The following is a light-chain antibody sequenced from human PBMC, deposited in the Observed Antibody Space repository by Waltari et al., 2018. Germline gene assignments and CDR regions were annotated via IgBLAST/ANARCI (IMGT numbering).Light chain of an antibody. V-gene: IGLV6-57*03. CDR3: QSYDITNVI. Sequence: FLLTQPHSVSGSPGETVTISCTRTSGSIAGDYVQWYQRRPGSAPIAVIYEDKIRTSGVPDRFSGSIDRSSNSASLTISGLMPEDEADYFCQSYDITNVIFGGGTKVNVL. CDR2: EDK. CDR1: SGSIAGDY. J-gene: IGLJ2*01.